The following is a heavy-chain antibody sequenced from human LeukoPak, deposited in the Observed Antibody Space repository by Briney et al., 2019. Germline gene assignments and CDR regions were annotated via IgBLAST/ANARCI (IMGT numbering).Heavy chain of an antibody. D-gene: IGHD4-17*01. Sequence: GGSLRLSCAASGFTFSSYGMHWVRQAPGKGLEWVAVISYDGSNKYYADSVKGRFTISRDNSKNTLYLQMNSLGVEDTAVYYCAKGYYADYGDHWGQGTLVTVSS. CDR2: ISYDGSNK. V-gene: IGHV3-30*18. CDR1: GFTFSSYG. CDR3: AKGYYADYGDH. J-gene: IGHJ4*02.